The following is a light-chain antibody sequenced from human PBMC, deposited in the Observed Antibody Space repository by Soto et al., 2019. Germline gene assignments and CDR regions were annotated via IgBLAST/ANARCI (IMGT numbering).Light chain of an antibody. Sequence: QFVLTQPSSASGTPGQTVTISCSGTSSNIGTNTVNWYRQVPGTAPKLLIFNDNVRPSGVPGRFSGSRSGTSASLAISGLQSEDEADYYCAAWDGSLNVVLLGGGTKLTVL. CDR3: AAWDGSLNVVL. CDR2: NDN. V-gene: IGLV1-44*01. CDR1: SSNIGTNT. J-gene: IGLJ2*01.